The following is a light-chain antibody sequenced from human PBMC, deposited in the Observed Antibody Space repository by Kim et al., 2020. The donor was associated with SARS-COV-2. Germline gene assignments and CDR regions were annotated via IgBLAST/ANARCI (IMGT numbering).Light chain of an antibody. V-gene: IGKV1-33*01. J-gene: IGKJ5*01. CDR1: QDISNY. CDR3: QQYDNHT. Sequence: LSASVGDRVTITCQASQDISNYLNWYQQRPGKAPKLLIYDASNLETAVPSRFSGSGSGTDFTFTISSLQPEDIATYYCQQYDNHTFGQGTRLEIK. CDR2: DAS.